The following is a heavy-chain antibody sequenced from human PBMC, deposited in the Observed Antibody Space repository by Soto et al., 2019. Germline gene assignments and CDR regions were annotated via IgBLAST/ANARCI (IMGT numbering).Heavy chain of an antibody. CDR1: GGSISSSSYY. J-gene: IGHJ4*02. CDR3: ARRRKWELLTFFDY. D-gene: IGHD1-26*01. CDR2: IYYSGST. V-gene: IGHV4-39*01. Sequence: PSETLSLTCTVSGGSISSSSYYWGWIRQPPGKGLEWIGSIYYSGSTYYNPSLKSRVTISVDTSKNQFSLKLSSVTAADTAVYYCARRRKWELLTFFDYWGQGTLVTVSS.